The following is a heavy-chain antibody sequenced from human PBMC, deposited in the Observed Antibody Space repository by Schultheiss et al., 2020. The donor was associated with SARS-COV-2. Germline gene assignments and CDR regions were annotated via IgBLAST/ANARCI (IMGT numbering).Heavy chain of an antibody. CDR3: ASRYCSGGSCHNWFDP. D-gene: IGHD2-15*01. CDR1: GYTFTSYY. CDR2: INPSGGST. J-gene: IGHJ5*02. Sequence: ASVKVSCKASGYTFTSYYMHWVRQAPGQGLEWMGIINPSGGSTSYAQKFQGRVTMTRDTSTSTVYMELSSLRSEDTAVYYCASRYCSGGSCHNWFDPWGQGTLVTVSS. V-gene: IGHV1-46*01.